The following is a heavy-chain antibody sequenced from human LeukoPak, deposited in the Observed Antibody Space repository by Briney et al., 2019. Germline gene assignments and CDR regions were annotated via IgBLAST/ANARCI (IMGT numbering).Heavy chain of an antibody. Sequence: GGSLRLSCAASGFTFDDYTMHWVRQAPGKGLEWVSLISWDGGSTYYADSVKGRFTISRDNSKNSLYLQMNSLRTEDTALYYCAKDKGGPISSSSGTDYWGQGTLVTVSS. J-gene: IGHJ4*02. CDR3: AKDKGGPISSSSGTDY. CDR2: ISWDGGST. CDR1: GFTFDDYT. V-gene: IGHV3-43*01. D-gene: IGHD6-6*01.